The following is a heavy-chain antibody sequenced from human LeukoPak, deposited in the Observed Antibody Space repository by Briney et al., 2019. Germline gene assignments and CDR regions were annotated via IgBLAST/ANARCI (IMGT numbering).Heavy chain of an antibody. CDR1: GASISSYY. D-gene: IGHD3-22*01. J-gene: IGHJ4*02. CDR2: SRTSGST. V-gene: IGHV4-4*09. Sequence: SETLSLTCTVSGASISSYYWSWIRQPPGKGLEWIGNSRTSGSTNYNPSLKSRVTISVDMSKNQFSLKLTSVTAADTAVYYCARTYFSDSFDYWGQGTLVTVSS. CDR3: ARTYFSDSFDY.